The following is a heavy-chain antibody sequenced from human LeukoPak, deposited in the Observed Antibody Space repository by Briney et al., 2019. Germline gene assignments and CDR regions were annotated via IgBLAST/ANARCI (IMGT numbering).Heavy chain of an antibody. CDR3: ARDSGDRFALAAEPYYYYCMDV. CDR1: GYTFTSYY. J-gene: IGHJ6*03. V-gene: IGHV1-2*02. CDR2: INPNSGGT. D-gene: IGHD3-10*01. Sequence: GASVKVSCKASGYTFTSYYMHWVRQAPGQGLEWMGWINPNSGGTNYAQKFQGRVTMTRDTSISTAYMELSRLRSDDTAVYYCARDSGDRFALAAEPYYYYCMDVWGKGTTVTVSS.